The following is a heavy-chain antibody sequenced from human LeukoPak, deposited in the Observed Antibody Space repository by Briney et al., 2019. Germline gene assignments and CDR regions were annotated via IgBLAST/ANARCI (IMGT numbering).Heavy chain of an antibody. J-gene: IGHJ2*01. CDR1: GFTFSSYS. D-gene: IGHD2-21*02. CDR3: ARVTYCGGDCYPDYWYFDL. Sequence: PGGSLRLSCAASGFTFSSYSMNWVHQAPGKGLEWFSSISSSSSYIYYADSVKGRFTISRDNAKNSLYLQMNSLRAEDTAVYYCARVTYCGGDCYPDYWYFDLWGRGTLVTVSS. V-gene: IGHV3-21*01. CDR2: ISSSSSYI.